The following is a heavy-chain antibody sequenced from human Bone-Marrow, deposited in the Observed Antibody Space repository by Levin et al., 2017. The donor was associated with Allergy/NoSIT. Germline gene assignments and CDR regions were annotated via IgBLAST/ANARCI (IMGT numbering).Heavy chain of an antibody. V-gene: IGHV3-74*01. CDR1: GFVFETYW. CDR2: ISSDGSTT. D-gene: IGHD3-22*01. CDR3: ARGTAGYYDGSGYFFPHSKSYAMDV. Sequence: RSGGSLRLSCAASGFVFETYWMHWVRQVPGKGLMWVSRISSDGSTTKYADSVKGRFTISRDNGKNSLYLEMNILRAEDTGVYHCARGTAGYYDGSGYFFPHSKSYAMDVWGPGTTVIVSS. J-gene: IGHJ6*02.